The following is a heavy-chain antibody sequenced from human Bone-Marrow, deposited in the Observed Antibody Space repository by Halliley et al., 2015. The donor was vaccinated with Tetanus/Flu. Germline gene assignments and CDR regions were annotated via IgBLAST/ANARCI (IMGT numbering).Heavy chain of an antibody. CDR2: IYSDGNT. V-gene: IGHV3-53*01. CDR3: SRPPTSGWHLDY. D-gene: IGHD6-19*01. J-gene: IGHJ4*02. Sequence: EWVLVIYSDGNTYYPDSVKGRFTNSRDNSKNPLYLQMNSLRSEFTALYYCSRPPTSGWHLDYWGQGTLVTVS.